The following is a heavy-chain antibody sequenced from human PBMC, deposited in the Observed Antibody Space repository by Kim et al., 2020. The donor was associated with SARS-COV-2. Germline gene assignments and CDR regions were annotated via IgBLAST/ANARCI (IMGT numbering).Heavy chain of an antibody. J-gene: IGHJ4*02. D-gene: IGHD1-26*01. V-gene: IGHV4-39*07. CDR1: GGSISSSSYY. CDR3: ARVPLGGATLAFDY. CDR2: IYYSGST. Sequence: SETLSLTCTVSGGSISSSSYYWGWIRQPPGKGLEWIGSIYYSGSTYYNPSLKSRVTISVDTSKNQFSLKLSSVTAADTAVYYCARVPLGGATLAFDYWGQGTLVTVSS.